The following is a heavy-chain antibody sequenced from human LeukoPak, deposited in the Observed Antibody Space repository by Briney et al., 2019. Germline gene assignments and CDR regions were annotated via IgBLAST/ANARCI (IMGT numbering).Heavy chain of an antibody. CDR2: INHSGST. J-gene: IGHJ4*02. V-gene: IGHV4-34*01. CDR3: AGSGWTNPFDY. Sequence: SETLSLTCAVYGGSFSGYYWSWIRQPPGKGLEWIGEINHSGSTNYNPSLKSRVTISVDTSKNQFSLKLSSVTAADTAVYYCAGSGWTNPFDYWGQGTLVTISS. D-gene: IGHD6-19*01. CDR1: GGSFSGYY.